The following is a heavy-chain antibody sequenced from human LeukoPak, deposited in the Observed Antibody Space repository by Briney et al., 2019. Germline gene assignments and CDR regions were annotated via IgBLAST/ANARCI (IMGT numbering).Heavy chain of an antibody. CDR2: IYTSGST. D-gene: IGHD2-8*02. J-gene: IGHJ4*02. Sequence: SETLSLTCTVSGVSISSDYWSWLRQPAGKGLEWIGRIYTSGSTNYNPSLKSRVTMSVDTSKNQSSLKLSSVTAADTAVYYCARAPRSDSWWYYFDYWGQGTLVTVSS. CDR3: ARAPRSDSWWYYFDY. V-gene: IGHV4-4*07. CDR1: GVSISSDY.